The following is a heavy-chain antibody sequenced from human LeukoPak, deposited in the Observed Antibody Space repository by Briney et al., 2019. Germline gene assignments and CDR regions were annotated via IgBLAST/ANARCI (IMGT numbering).Heavy chain of an antibody. Sequence: GGSLRLSCTASGLTFSNAWMSWVRQAPGKGLEWVGRIKSKTDGGTTDYAAPVKGRFTISRDDSKNTLYLQMNSLKTEDTAVYYCTTADSGDIVATSGDYWGQGTLVTVSS. CDR1: GLTFSNAW. CDR3: TTADSGDIVATSGDY. J-gene: IGHJ4*02. V-gene: IGHV3-15*01. CDR2: IKSKTDGGTT. D-gene: IGHD5-12*01.